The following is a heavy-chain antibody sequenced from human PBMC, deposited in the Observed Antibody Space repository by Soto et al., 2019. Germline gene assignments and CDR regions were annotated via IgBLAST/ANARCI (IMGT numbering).Heavy chain of an antibody. CDR1: GYTFTSYA. CDR2: INAGNGNT. V-gene: IGHV1-3*01. D-gene: IGHD2-2*01. CDR3: ARDSSDIVVVPAADDY. Sequence: QVQLVQSGAEVKKPGASVKVSCKASGYTFTSYAMHWVRQAPGQRLEWMGWINAGNGNTKYSQKFQGRVTITSDTFASTAYMELSSLRSEDTAVYYCARDSSDIVVVPAADDYWGQGTLVTVSS. J-gene: IGHJ4*02.